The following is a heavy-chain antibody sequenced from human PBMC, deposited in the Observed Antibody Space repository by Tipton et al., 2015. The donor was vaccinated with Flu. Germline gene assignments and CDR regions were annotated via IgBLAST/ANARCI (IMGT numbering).Heavy chain of an antibody. CDR3: ARGSSWYLHFQH. V-gene: IGHV4-61*02. CDR2: IHSSGST. Sequence: LRLSCTVYGVSTSSSTFFWSWIRQPAGKGLEWIGRIHSSGSTDYKPSLKSRVTISVDTSKNQFSLKLSSMTAADTAVYYCARGSSWYLHFQHWGQGTLVTVSS. CDR1: GVSTSSSTFF. J-gene: IGHJ1*01. D-gene: IGHD6-13*01.